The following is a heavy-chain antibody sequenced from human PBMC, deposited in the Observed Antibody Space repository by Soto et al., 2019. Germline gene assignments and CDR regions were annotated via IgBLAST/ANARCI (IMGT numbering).Heavy chain of an antibody. Sequence: EASVKVSCKASGYTFTKFHIHWVRQAPGQGLEWVGMIDPSGGLTRYAQKFQGRVTMTRDTSISTAYMELSSLSSEDTAVYYCARGRSSYGDYINWYFDLWGRGTLVTVSS. CDR2: IDPSGGLT. V-gene: IGHV1-46*01. J-gene: IGHJ2*01. D-gene: IGHD4-17*01. CDR3: ARGRSSYGDYINWYFDL. CDR1: GYTFTKFH.